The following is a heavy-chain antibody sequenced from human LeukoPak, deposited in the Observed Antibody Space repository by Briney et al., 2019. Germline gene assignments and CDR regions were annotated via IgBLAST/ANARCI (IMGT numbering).Heavy chain of an antibody. Sequence: GESLKISCNGSGYSFTNYWIGWVRQMPGKGLEWMGIIYPGDSDTRYSPSLQGQVTISADKSISTAYLQWSSLKASDTAMYYCARTDTGQAYDIDHWGQGTLVTVSS. CDR1: GYSFTNYW. D-gene: IGHD7-27*01. CDR3: ARTDTGQAYDIDH. V-gene: IGHV5-51*01. CDR2: IYPGDSDT. J-gene: IGHJ4*02.